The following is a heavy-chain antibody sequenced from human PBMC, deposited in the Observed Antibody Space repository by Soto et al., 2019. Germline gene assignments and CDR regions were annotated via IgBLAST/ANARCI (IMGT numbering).Heavy chain of an antibody. Sequence: SETLSLTCTVSGGSITSSSYYWGWIRQPPGKGLEWIGKIYYSGSTYYNPSLKSRVTISVDTSKNQFSLKLSSVTAADTAVYYCARRRWPQLWLNYWGQGTLVTVSS. V-gene: IGHV4-39*01. CDR1: GGSITSSSYY. CDR2: IYYSGST. J-gene: IGHJ4*02. CDR3: ARRRWPQLWLNY. D-gene: IGHD5-18*01.